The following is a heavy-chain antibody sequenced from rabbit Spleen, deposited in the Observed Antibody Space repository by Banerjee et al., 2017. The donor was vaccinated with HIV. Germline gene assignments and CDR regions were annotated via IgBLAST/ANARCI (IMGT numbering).Heavy chain of an antibody. J-gene: IGHJ4*01. Sequence: EQLLESGGGLVKPEGSLKLSCTASGFSLSSGYYMCWVRQAPGKGLEWIGCIATGSGSTYYANWAKGRFTISKTSSTTVTLQMTSLTAADTATYFCVRDQAGDADYGPYYLNLWGPGTLVTVS. CDR2: IATGSGST. CDR1: GFSLSSGYY. D-gene: IGHD2-1*01. CDR3: VRDQAGDADYGPYYLNL. V-gene: IGHV1S45*01.